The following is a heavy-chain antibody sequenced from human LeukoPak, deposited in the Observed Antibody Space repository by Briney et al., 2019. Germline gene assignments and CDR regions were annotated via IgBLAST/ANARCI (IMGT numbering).Heavy chain of an antibody. J-gene: IGHJ5*02. V-gene: IGHV1-2*02. D-gene: IGHD3-10*01. CDR3: ARGLNYYGSGSYYNVGRGNWFDP. CDR1: GYTFTDYY. Sequence: ASVKVSCKTSGYTFTDYYMHWVRQAPGQGLEWVGWINPNSGGTNYAQKFQGRVTMTRDTSISTAYMELSRLRSDDTAVYYCARGLNYYGSGSYYNVGRGNWFDPWGQGTLVTVSS. CDR2: INPNSGGT.